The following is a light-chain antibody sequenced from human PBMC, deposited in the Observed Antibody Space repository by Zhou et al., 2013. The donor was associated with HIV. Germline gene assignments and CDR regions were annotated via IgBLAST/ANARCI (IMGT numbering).Light chain of an antibody. CDR1: QSVSGSY. Sequence: EIVLTQSPGTLSLSPGERATLSCRASQSVSGSYLAWYHQKPGQAPRLLIYGASSRATGIPDRFSGSGSGTDFTLTISRLEPEDFAVYYCLQYGSSPWTFGQGTNV. J-gene: IGKJ1*01. CDR2: GAS. V-gene: IGKV3-20*01. CDR3: LQYGSSPWT.